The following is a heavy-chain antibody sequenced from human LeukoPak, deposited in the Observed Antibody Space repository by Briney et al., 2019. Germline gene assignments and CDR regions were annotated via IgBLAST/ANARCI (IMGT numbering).Heavy chain of an antibody. J-gene: IGHJ4*02. D-gene: IGHD7-27*01. V-gene: IGHV3-9*01. CDR1: GFNFDQYA. Sequence: PGGSLRLSCVASGFNFDQYAMFWVQHAPGKGLEWVTGITWNSGTIAYADSVKGRFTISRDNAKSSLYLQMNSLRTEDTALYYCVRSVGSDWGHFDFRGQGTLVSVSS. CDR3: VRSVGSDWGHFDF. CDR2: ITWNSGTI.